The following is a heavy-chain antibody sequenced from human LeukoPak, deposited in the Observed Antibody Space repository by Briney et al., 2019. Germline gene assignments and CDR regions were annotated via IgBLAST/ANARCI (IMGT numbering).Heavy chain of an antibody. CDR3: AKDGHYYDSSGYYYAYYYYYMDV. CDR2: ISSGSSYI. D-gene: IGHD3-22*01. CDR1: GFSLSSYS. V-gene: IGHV3-21*01. Sequence: GGSLRLSCAASGFSLSSYSMNWVRQAPGKGLEWVSSISSGSSYIYYADSVKGRFTISRDNAKNSLYLQMNSLRAEDTAVYYCAKDGHYYDSSGYYYAYYYYYMDVWGKGTTVTISS. J-gene: IGHJ6*03.